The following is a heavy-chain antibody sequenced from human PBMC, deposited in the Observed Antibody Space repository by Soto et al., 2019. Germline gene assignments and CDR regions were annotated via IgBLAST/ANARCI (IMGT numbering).Heavy chain of an antibody. CDR3: ARTRRQLWSHYYYYYGMDV. D-gene: IGHD5-18*01. J-gene: IGHJ6*02. CDR2: ISYDGSNK. V-gene: IGHV3-30-3*01. CDR1: GFTFSSYA. Sequence: PGGSLRLSCAASGFTFSSYAMHWVRQAPGKGLEWVAVISYDGSNKYYADSVKGRFTISRDNSKNTLYLQMNSLRAEDTAVYYCARTRRQLWSHYYYYYGMDVWGQGTTVTVSS.